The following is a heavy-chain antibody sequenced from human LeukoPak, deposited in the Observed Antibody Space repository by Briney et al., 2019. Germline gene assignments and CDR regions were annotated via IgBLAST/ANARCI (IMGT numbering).Heavy chain of an antibody. V-gene: IGHV3-53*01. Sequence: GGSLRLSCEASTFNFGLYVMSWVRQAPGKGLEGVSFIYSDNTHYSDSVKGRFTISRDNSKNTLYLQMNSLRAEDTAVYYCARRAGAYSHPYDYWGQGTLVTVSS. J-gene: IGHJ4*02. D-gene: IGHD4/OR15-4a*01. CDR1: TFNFGLYV. CDR3: ARRAGAYSHPYDY. CDR2: IYSDNT.